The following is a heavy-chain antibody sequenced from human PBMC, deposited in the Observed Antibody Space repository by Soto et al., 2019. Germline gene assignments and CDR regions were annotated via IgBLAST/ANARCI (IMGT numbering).Heavy chain of an antibody. V-gene: IGHV4-34*01. Sequence: SETLSLTCAVYGGSFSGYCWSWIRQPPGKGLEWIGEINHSGSTNYNPSLKSRVTISVDTSKNQFSLKLSSVTAADTAVYYCARVVGYCSSTSCYHLRYFDYWGQGTLVTVSS. CDR1: GGSFSGYC. J-gene: IGHJ4*02. D-gene: IGHD2-2*03. CDR2: INHSGST. CDR3: ARVVGYCSSTSCYHLRYFDY.